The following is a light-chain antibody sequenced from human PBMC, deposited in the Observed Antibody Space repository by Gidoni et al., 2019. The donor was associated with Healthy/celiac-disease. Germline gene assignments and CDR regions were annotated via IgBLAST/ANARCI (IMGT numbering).Light chain of an antibody. J-gene: IGLJ2*01. V-gene: IGLV2-14*01. Sequence: QSALTQPASVSGSPGQSITISCTGTSSDVGGYTYVSWYQQHPGKAPKLMIYEVSNRPSGVSNRVSGSKSGNTASLTIAGLQAEDEADYYCSAYASSSTLGFGGGTKLTVL. CDR1: SSDVGGYTY. CDR3: SAYASSSTLG. CDR2: EVS.